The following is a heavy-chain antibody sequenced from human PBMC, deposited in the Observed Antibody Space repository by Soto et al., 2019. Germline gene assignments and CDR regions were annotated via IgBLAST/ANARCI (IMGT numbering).Heavy chain of an antibody. Sequence: EVQLVESGGGLVQPGGSLRLSCVVSGFSFSSYSMNWVRQAPGKGLEWVSSISSSSTAIYYADSVKGRFTISRDNAKNSLYLQTNSLGVEDTAVYYCARDREYCGGGSCYETGSDYWGQGTLVTVSS. V-gene: IGHV3-48*01. J-gene: IGHJ4*02. CDR1: GFSFSSYS. CDR3: ARDREYCGGGSCYETGSDY. CDR2: ISSSSTAI. D-gene: IGHD2-15*01.